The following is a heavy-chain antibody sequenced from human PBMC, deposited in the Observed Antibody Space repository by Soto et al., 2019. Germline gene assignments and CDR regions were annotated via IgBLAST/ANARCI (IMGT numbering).Heavy chain of an antibody. CDR1: GFTFSSYA. CDR3: AKDERLPAVPAAASWFDY. Sequence: GGSLRLSCAASGFTFSSYAMSWVRQAPGKGLEWVSAISGSGGSTYYADSVKGRFTISRDNSKNTLYLQMNSLRAEDTAVYYCAKDERLPAVPAAASWFDYWGQGTLVTVSS. CDR2: ISGSGGST. V-gene: IGHV3-23*01. D-gene: IGHD2-2*01. J-gene: IGHJ4*02.